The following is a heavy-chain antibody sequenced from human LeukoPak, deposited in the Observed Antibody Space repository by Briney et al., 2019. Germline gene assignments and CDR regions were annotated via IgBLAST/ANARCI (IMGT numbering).Heavy chain of an antibody. V-gene: IGHV1-8*01. D-gene: IGHD3-10*01. J-gene: IGHJ5*02. CDR2: MNPNSGNT. Sequence: ASVKVSCKASGYTFTSYDINWVGQATGQGIEWMGWMNPNSGNTGYAQKCQGRVTMTRNTSISTAYMELSSLRSEDTAVYYCARGIRFGELWGYRFDPWGQGTLVTVSS. CDR1: GYTFTSYD. CDR3: ARGIRFGELWGYRFDP.